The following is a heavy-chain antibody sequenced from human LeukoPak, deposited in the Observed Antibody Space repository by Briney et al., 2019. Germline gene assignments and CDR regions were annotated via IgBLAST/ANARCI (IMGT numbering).Heavy chain of an antibody. V-gene: IGHV4-59*01. CDR3: ARGGYYGSGNDFRFDP. D-gene: IGHD3-10*01. CDR1: GGSIGTYY. CDR2: IYYSGST. J-gene: IGHJ5*02. Sequence: SETLSLTCTVSGGSIGTYYWSWIRQPPGKGLEWIGYIYYSGSTKSNPSLKSRVTISVDTSKNQFSLKLSSVTAADTAVYYCARGGYYGSGNDFRFDPWGQGTLVTVSS.